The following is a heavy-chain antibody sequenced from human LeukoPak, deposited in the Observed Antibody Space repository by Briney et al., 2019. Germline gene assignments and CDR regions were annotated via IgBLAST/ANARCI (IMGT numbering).Heavy chain of an antibody. CDR1: GFTFSNYA. CDR3: ANSAPAVDY. CDR2: ISGSGGST. Sequence: PGGSLRLSCAASGFTFSNYAMSWVRQAPGKGLEWVSVISGSGGSTYNADSVKGRFTISRDNSKNTPYLQMNSLRAEDTAVYYCANSAPAVDYWGQGTLVTVSS. D-gene: IGHD3-10*01. J-gene: IGHJ4*02. V-gene: IGHV3-23*01.